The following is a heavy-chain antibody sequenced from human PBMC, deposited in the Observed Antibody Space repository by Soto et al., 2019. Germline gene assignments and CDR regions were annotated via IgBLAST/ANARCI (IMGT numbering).Heavy chain of an antibody. D-gene: IGHD3-10*01. V-gene: IGHV1-46*01. CDR3: VRDPRGSSSGYFDL. J-gene: IGHJ2*01. CDR2: INPVTGIT. CDR1: GYTFTSYY. Sequence: QVQLVQSGAEVKKPGASVKVSCKASGYTFTSYYIHCVRQAPGQGFEWIGIINPVTGITTYSQKFQGRVTMTRDTSTSTVYMDLSSLRSVDTAVYYCVRDPRGSSSGYFDLWGRGTLVTVSS.